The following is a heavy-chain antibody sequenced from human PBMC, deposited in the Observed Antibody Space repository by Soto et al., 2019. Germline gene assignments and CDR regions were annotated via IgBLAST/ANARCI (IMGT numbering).Heavy chain of an antibody. J-gene: IGHJ4*01. CDR2: IYHGGTT. CDR1: GYSISSGSY. Sequence: PSETLSLTCTVSGYSISSGSYWVCIRQPPGRGPEWIASIYHGGTTFYNPSLKSRVTVSVDKSNNQFSLKLRSVTAADTAVYYCAKAHVMVVDGSTFDYWGHGTLVTVSS. D-gene: IGHD6-19*01. V-gene: IGHV4-38-2*02. CDR3: AKAHVMVVDGSTFDY.